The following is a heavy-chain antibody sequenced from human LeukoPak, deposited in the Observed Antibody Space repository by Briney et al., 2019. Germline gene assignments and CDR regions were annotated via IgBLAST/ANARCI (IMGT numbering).Heavy chain of an antibody. J-gene: IGHJ4*02. Sequence: TGGSLRLACAASGFSVSSNFMSWVRQAPGKGLEWVSFIYSGGSTYYANSVKGRFTISRDNSKNTLYLQMNSLRAEDAAVYYCARDFGYWGQGTLVTVSS. CDR2: IYSGGST. V-gene: IGHV3-53*01. CDR1: GFSVSSNF. CDR3: ARDFGY.